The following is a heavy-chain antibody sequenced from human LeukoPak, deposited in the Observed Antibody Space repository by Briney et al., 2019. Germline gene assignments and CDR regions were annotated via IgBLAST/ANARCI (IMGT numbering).Heavy chain of an antibody. D-gene: IGHD4-17*01. J-gene: IGHJ3*02. Sequence: GASVKVSCKASGYTFTSYYMHWVRQAPGQGLEWMGIIIPSGGSTSYAQKFQGRVTMTRDTSTSTVYMELSSLRSEDTAVYYCARDYAGPYGDYTDDAFDIWGQGTMVTVSS. CDR1: GYTFTSYY. CDR3: ARDYAGPYGDYTDDAFDI. V-gene: IGHV1-46*01. CDR2: IIPSGGST.